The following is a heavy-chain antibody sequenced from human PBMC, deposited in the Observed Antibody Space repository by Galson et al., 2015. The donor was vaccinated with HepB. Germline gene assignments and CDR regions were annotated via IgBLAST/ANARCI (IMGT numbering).Heavy chain of an antibody. D-gene: IGHD2-15*01. CDR3: ARITVGELLFDY. CDR1: GFSFSDYY. J-gene: IGHJ4*02. CDR2: ISSSSSFT. V-gene: IGHV3-11*06. Sequence: SLRLSCAASGFSFSDYYMAWIRQAPGKGLEWLPYISSSSSFTNYADSVKGRFTISRDNAKNSLFLQMNSLRAEDTAVYYCARITVGELLFDYWGQGTLVTVSS.